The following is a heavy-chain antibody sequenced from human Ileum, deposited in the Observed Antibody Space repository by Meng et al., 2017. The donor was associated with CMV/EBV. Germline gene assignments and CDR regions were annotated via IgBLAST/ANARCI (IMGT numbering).Heavy chain of an antibody. CDR2: INPNSGGA. Sequence: SCKASGYTFTSYDINWVRQAPGQGLEWMGRINPNSGGANYAQKFQGRVAMTRDTSISTAYMELSRLRSDDTAVYYCARDPSQIYWFDPWGQGTLVTVSS. J-gene: IGHJ5*02. CDR1: GYTFTSYD. D-gene: IGHD2/OR15-2a*01. V-gene: IGHV1-2*06. CDR3: ARDPSQIYWFDP.